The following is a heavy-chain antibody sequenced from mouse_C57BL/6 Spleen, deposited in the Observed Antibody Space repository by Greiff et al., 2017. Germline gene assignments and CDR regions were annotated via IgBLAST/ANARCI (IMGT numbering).Heavy chain of an antibody. CDR3: ARRPAGGAMDY. V-gene: IGHV5-6*01. CDR2: ISSGGSYT. CDR1: GFTFSSYG. J-gene: IGHJ4*01. Sequence: EVQLVESGGDLVKPGGSLKLSCAASGFTFSSYGMSWVRQTPDKRLEWVATISSGGSYTYYPDSVKGRFTISRDNAKNTLYLQMSSLKSEDTAMXSGARRPAGGAMDYWGQGTSVTVSS.